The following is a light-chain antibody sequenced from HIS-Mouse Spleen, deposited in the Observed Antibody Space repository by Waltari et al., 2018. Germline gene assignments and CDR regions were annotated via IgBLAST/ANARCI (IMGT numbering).Light chain of an antibody. CDR2: DAS. CDR3: QQYDNLLRIT. CDR1: KDISNY. J-gene: IGKJ4*01. Sequence: DIQMTQSPSSLSASVGDRVTITCQASKDISNYLNWYQQKPGKAPKLLIYDASNLETGVPSRFSGSGSGTDFTFTISSLQPEDIATYYCQQYDNLLRITFGGGTKVEIK. V-gene: IGKV1-33*01.